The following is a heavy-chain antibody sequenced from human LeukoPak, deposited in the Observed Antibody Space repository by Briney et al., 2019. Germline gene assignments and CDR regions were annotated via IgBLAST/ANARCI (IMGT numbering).Heavy chain of an antibody. CDR3: TKLAVASADS. D-gene: IGHD6-19*01. CDR1: GFSFSSYE. CDR2: ISPSGSTK. V-gene: IGHV3-48*03. J-gene: IGHJ4*02. Sequence: GGSLRLSCAASGFSFSSYEMNWVRQAPGKGLEWVSNISPSGSTKYYADSVKGRFTVSRDDAKNSLYLQMNSLRAGDTGVYYCTKLAVASADSWGQGTLVTVSS.